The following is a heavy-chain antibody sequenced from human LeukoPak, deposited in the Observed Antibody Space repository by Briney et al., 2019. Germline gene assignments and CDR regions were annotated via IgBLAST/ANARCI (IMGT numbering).Heavy chain of an antibody. V-gene: IGHV3-23*01. Sequence: GGSLRLSCAASGFTFSSYGMSWVRQAPGKGLEWVSAISGSGGSTYYADSVKGRFTISRDNSKNTLYLQMNSLRAEDTAVYYCAKDRPTVVTRRHYFDYWGQGILVTVSS. D-gene: IGHD4-23*01. J-gene: IGHJ4*02. CDR3: AKDRPTVVTRRHYFDY. CDR1: GFTFSSYG. CDR2: ISGSGGST.